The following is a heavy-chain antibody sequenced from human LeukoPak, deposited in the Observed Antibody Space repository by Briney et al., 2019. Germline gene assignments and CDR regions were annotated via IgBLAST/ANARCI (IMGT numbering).Heavy chain of an antibody. CDR2: ISGSGGNT. CDR3: AREVTPYY. J-gene: IGHJ4*02. Sequence: GGSLRLSCAASGFTFNNYAMNWVRQAPGKGLEWVSSISGSGGNTYYADSVKGRFTISRDNAKNSLYLQMNSLRAEDTAVYYCAREVTPYYWGQGTLVTVSS. V-gene: IGHV3-23*01. CDR1: GFTFNNYA. D-gene: IGHD2-21*02.